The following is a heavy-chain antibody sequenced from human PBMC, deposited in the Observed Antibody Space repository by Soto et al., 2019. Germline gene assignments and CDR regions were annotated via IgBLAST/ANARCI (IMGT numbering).Heavy chain of an antibody. CDR2: INSDGSST. CDR3: ARERXRGDYSSSSSWFDP. Sequence: GGSLRLSCAASGFTFSSYWLHWVRQAPGKRLVWVSRINSDGSSTNYADSVKGRFTISRDNAKNTLYLQMNSLSAEDTAVYYCARERXRGDYSSSSSWFDPWGQGTLVTVSS. J-gene: IGHJ5*02. D-gene: IGHD6-6*01. CDR1: GFTFSSYW. V-gene: IGHV3-74*01.